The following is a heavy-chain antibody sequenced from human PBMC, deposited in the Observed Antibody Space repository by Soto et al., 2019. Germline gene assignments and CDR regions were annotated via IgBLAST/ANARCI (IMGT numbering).Heavy chain of an antibody. CDR3: GRDLRDWDSGSYSYDY. Sequence: GCSLRLSCAASGFTFSSYWLSWVRQAPGKGLEWVANIKQDGGEKNYVDSVKGRFTISRDNAKKSLYLQMNSLRAEDTAVYYCGRDLRDWDSGSYSYDYWGQGT. J-gene: IGHJ4*02. V-gene: IGHV3-7*04. CDR2: IKQDGGEK. D-gene: IGHD1-26*01. CDR1: GFTFSSYW.